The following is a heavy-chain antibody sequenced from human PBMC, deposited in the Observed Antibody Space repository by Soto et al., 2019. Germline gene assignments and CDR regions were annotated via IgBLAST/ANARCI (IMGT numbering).Heavy chain of an antibody. Sequence: VQLLESGGGLVQPGGSLRLSCTASGFTFSSYAMSWVRQAPGKGLEWVSAISGSGGSTYYADSVKGRFTISRDNSKNTLYLQMNSLRAEDTAVYYCAKGSSGWYERFDYWGQGTLVTVSS. D-gene: IGHD6-19*01. CDR1: GFTFSSYA. V-gene: IGHV3-23*01. CDR2: ISGSGGST. J-gene: IGHJ4*02. CDR3: AKGSSGWYERFDY.